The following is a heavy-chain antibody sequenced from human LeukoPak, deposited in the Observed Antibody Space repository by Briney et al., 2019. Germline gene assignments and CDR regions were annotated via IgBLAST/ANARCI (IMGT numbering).Heavy chain of an antibody. CDR3: AKVSRSSDLFVGDH. J-gene: IGHJ4*02. V-gene: IGHV3-23*01. CDR2: ISDSGAGT. Sequence: GGSLRLSCAASGFTFNNYVMSWVRQAPGKGLEWVSAISDSGAGTYYADSVKGRFSISRDNSKNTLYLQMNSLRAEDTAVYYCAKVSRSSDLFVGDHWGQGTLVTVSS. CDR1: GFTFNNYV. D-gene: IGHD6-19*01.